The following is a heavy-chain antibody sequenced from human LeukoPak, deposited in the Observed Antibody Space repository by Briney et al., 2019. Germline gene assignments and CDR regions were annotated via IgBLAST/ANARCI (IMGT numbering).Heavy chain of an antibody. D-gene: IGHD1-26*01. CDR1: GFTFDRNA. V-gene: IGHV3-23*01. CDR3: AKDFGSWPCDGFDI. J-gene: IGHJ3*02. CDR2: ITSGGGRI. Sequence: PGGSLRLSCAASGFTFDRNAMSWVRQAPGKGLEWVSSITSGGGRIYYADSVKGRFTISRDNSKNTLYLQMSSLRAEDSALYYCAKDFGSWPCDGFDIWGQGTVVIVSS.